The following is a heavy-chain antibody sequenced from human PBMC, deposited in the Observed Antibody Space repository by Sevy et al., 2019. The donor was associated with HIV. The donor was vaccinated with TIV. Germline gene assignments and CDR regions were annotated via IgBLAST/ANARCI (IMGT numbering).Heavy chain of an antibody. CDR3: ARSLNHYDSSGYQMGFDY. CDR1: GGSFSGYY. CDR2: IYDSGRT. V-gene: IGHV4-59*01. Sequence: SETLSLTCSVSGGSFSGYYWSWIRQPPGKGLERIGYIYDSGRTKYNPSLKSRVNISEDTSKNQFSLKLNSVTAADTAVYYCARSLNHYDSSGYQMGFDYWCQGTLVTVSS. D-gene: IGHD3-22*01. J-gene: IGHJ4*02.